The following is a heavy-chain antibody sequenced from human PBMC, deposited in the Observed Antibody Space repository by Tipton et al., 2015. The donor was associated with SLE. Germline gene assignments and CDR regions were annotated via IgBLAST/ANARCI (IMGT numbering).Heavy chain of an antibody. V-gene: IGHV4-38-2*02. Sequence: GLVKPSETLSLNCSVSPGSMNSHDDYWGWFRQSPGKGLEWLGSIYHNEVTYYNPSLKSRSTISVDTSKNQFSLKMNSVIAADTALYYCARDPLGIRAFDIWGQGTMVTVSS. D-gene: IGHD7-27*01. CDR3: ARDPLGIRAFDI. CDR1: PGSMNSHDDY. J-gene: IGHJ3*02. CDR2: IYHNEVT.